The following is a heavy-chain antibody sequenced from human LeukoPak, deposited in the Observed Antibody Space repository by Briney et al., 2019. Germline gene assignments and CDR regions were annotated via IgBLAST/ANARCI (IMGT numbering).Heavy chain of an antibody. V-gene: IGHV3-30*04. J-gene: IGHJ4*02. CDR1: GFTFSSYA. Sequence: GGSLRLSCAASGFTFSSYAMYWVRQAPGKGLEWVAVISYDGSNKYYADSVKGRFTISRDNSKNTLYLQMDSLRAEDTAVYYCARESVAGNRDFDYWGQGTLVTVSS. CDR2: ISYDGSNK. D-gene: IGHD6-19*01. CDR3: ARESVAGNRDFDY.